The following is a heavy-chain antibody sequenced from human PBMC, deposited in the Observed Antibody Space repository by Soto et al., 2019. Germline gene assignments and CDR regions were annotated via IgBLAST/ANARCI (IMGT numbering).Heavy chain of an antibody. V-gene: IGHV1-58*01. D-gene: IGHD2-15*01. CDR2: IVVGSGNT. CDR1: GFTFTSSA. CDR3: AALSHCSGGSCYYYFDY. J-gene: IGHJ4*02. Sequence: QMQLVQSGPEVKKPGTSVKVSCKASGFTFTSSAVQWVRQARGQRLEWIGWIVVGSGNTNYAQKFQERVTITRDMSTSTAYMELSSLRSEDTAVYYCAALSHCSGGSCYYYFDYWGQGTLVTVSS.